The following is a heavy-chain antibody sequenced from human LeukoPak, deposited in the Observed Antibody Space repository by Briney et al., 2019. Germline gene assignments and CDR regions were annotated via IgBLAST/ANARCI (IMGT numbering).Heavy chain of an antibody. CDR1: GFTFSSYA. J-gene: IGHJ4*02. Sequence: HPGGSLRLSCAASGFTFSSYAMSWVRQAPGKGLEWVSAISGSGGSTYYADSVKGRFTISRDNSKNTLYLQMNSLRAEDTAVYYCARAENDFWSGSFDYWGQGTLVTVSS. D-gene: IGHD3-3*01. CDR3: ARAENDFWSGSFDY. V-gene: IGHV3-23*01. CDR2: ISGSGGST.